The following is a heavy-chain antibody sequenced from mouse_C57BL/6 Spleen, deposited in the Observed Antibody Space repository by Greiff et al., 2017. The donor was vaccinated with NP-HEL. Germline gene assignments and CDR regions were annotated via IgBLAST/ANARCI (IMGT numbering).Heavy chain of an antibody. J-gene: IGHJ4*01. V-gene: IGHV5-6*01. CDR3: ARHKTAQANYAMDY. D-gene: IGHD3-2*02. CDR2: ISSGGSYT. Sequence: EVKLVESGGDLVKPGGSLKLSCAASGFTFSSYGMSWVRQTPDKRLEWVATISSGGSYTYYPDSVKGRFTISRDNAKNTLYLQMSSLKSEDTAMYYCARHKTAQANYAMDYWGQGTSVTVSS. CDR1: GFTFSSYG.